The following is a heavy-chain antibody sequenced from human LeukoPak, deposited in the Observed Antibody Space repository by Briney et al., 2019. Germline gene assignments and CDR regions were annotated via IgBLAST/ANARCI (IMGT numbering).Heavy chain of an antibody. CDR1: GGSFSGYY. Sequence: PSETLSLTCAVYGGSFSGYYWSWIRQPPGKGLEWIGEINHSGSTNYNPSLKSRVTISVDTSKNQFSLKLSSVTAADTAVYYCARTPGYSSSFRSYFFDYWGQGTLVTVSS. CDR2: INHSGST. CDR3: ARTPGYSSSFRSYFFDY. J-gene: IGHJ4*02. D-gene: IGHD6-13*01. V-gene: IGHV4-34*01.